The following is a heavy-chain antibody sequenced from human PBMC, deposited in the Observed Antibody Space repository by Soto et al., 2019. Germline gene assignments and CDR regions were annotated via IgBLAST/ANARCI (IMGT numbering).Heavy chain of an antibody. CDR2: IIPILGIA. Sequence: SVKVSCKASGGTFSSYTISWVRQAPGQGLEWMGRIIPILGIANYAQKFQGRVTITTDTSTSTAYMELRSLRSDDTAVYYCARDFSSTSCYSYWGQGTLVTVSS. D-gene: IGHD2-2*01. CDR1: GGTFSSYT. V-gene: IGHV1-69*04. CDR3: ARDFSSTSCYSY. J-gene: IGHJ4*02.